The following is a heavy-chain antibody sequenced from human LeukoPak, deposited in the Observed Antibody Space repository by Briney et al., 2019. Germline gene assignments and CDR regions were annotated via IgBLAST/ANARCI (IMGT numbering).Heavy chain of an antibody. J-gene: IGHJ4*02. CDR2: INPNSGDT. CDR3: ARRVQTTGVFDY. Sequence: GASVKVSCNASGYTFTGYYMHWVRQAPGRGLEWMGRINPNSGDTNYAQKFQGRVTMTGDTSISTAYMELSRLKSDDTAVYYCARRVQTTGVFDYWGLGTLVTVSS. V-gene: IGHV1-2*06. CDR1: GYTFTGYY. D-gene: IGHD4/OR15-4a*01.